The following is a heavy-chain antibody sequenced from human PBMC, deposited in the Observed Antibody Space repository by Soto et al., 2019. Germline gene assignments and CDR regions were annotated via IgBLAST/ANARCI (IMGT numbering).Heavy chain of an antibody. V-gene: IGHV1-8*01. CDR3: ARERGHRPFDY. Sequence: QVQLVQSGAEVKKPGASVKVSCKASGYTFTSYDINWVRQATGQGLEWMGLMNPNSGNTGYAQKSQGRIAMTRNTSLSTVYMELSSLRSEDTAVYYWARERGHRPFDYWGQGTLVTVSS. CDR2: MNPNSGNT. CDR1: GYTFTSYD. J-gene: IGHJ4*02.